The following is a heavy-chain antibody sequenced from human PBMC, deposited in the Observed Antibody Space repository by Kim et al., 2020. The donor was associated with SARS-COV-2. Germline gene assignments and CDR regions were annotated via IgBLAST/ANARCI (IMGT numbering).Heavy chain of an antibody. CDR3: AREGQDTAMVNDSSGYYYVNWFDP. CDR2: ISAYNGNT. CDR1: GYTFTSYG. J-gene: IGHJ5*02. D-gene: IGHD3-22*01. Sequence: ASVKVSCKASGYTFTSYGISWVRQAPGQGLEWMGWISAYNGNTNYAQKLQGRVTMTTDTSTSTAYMELRSLRSDDTAVYYCAREGQDTAMVNDSSGYYYVNWFDPWGQGTLVTVSS. V-gene: IGHV1-18*01.